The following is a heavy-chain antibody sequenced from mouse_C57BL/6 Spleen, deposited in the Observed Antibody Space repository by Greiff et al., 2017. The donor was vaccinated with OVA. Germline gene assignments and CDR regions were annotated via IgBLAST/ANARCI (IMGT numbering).Heavy chain of an antibody. J-gene: IGHJ2*01. V-gene: IGHV10-3*01. D-gene: IGHD3-2*02. Sequence: EVQLVESGGGLVQPKGSLKLSCAASGFTFNTYAMHWVRQAPGKGLEWVARIRSKSSNYATYYADSVKDRFTISRDDSQSMLYLQMNKLKTEDTAMYYCVRGGAAQAPFDDWGKGTTLTVSS. CDR2: IRSKSSNYAT. CDR3: VRGGAAQAPFDD. CDR1: GFTFNTYA.